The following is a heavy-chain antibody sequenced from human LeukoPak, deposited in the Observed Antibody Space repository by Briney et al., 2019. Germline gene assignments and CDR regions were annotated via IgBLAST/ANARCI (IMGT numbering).Heavy chain of an antibody. V-gene: IGHV3-74*01. Sequence: GGSLRLSCAASGFTFSSYWMHWVRQDPGKGLVWVSRINSDGSTTTYADSVKGRFTISRDNAKNTLYLQMSSLRAEDTAVYYCARDRGYIYGYAFDYWGQGTLVTVPS. D-gene: IGHD5-18*01. CDR3: ARDRGYIYGYAFDY. CDR2: INSDGSTT. J-gene: IGHJ4*02. CDR1: GFTFSSYW.